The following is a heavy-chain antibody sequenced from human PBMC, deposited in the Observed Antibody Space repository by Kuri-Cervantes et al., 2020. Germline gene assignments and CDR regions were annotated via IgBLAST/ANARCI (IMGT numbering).Heavy chain of an antibody. Sequence: GESLKISCAASGFTFSGYAMHWVRQAPGKGLEWVADINQDGSEKVYVDSLKGRFTISRDNAKNSLYLQMNSLRAEDTAFYYCASTTSTSGPTPGPFDFWGQGTLVTVSS. CDR1: GFTFSGYA. J-gene: IGHJ4*02. CDR3: ASTTSTSGPTPGPFDF. V-gene: IGHV3-7*01. CDR2: INQDGSEK. D-gene: IGHD2-2*01.